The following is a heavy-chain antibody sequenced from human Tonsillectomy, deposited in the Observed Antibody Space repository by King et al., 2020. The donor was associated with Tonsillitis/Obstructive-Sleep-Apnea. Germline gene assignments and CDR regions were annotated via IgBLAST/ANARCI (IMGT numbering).Heavy chain of an antibody. J-gene: IGHJ4*02. V-gene: IGHV3-30*18. Sequence: VQLVESGGGVVQPGRSLRLSCAASGFTFSSYGMHWVRQAPGKGLEWVAVISYDGSNKYYADSVKGRFTISRDNSKNTLYLQMNSLRAEDTAVYYCAKGDFWSGYYEGGPERVAVFDYWGQGTLVTVSS. CDR2: ISYDGSNK. D-gene: IGHD3-3*01. CDR1: GFTFSSYG. CDR3: AKGDFWSGYYEGGPERVAVFDY.